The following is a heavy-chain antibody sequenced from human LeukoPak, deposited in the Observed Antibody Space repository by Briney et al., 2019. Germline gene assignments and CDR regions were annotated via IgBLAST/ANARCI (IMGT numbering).Heavy chain of an antibody. J-gene: IGHJ4*02. V-gene: IGHV1-69*13. CDR3: ARQYYYDSSGYFYLVDH. D-gene: IGHD3-22*01. Sequence: SVKVSCKASGGTFSSYAISWVRQAPGQGLEWMGGIIPIFGTANYAQKFQGRVTITADESTSTAYMELSSLRSEDTAVYYCARQYYYDSSGYFYLVDHWGQGTLVTVSS. CDR1: GGTFSSYA. CDR2: IIPIFGTA.